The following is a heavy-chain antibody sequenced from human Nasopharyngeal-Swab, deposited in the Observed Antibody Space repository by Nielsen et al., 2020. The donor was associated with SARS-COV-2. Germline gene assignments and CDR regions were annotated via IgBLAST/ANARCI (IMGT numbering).Heavy chain of an antibody. J-gene: IGHJ4*02. V-gene: IGHV3-73*01. Sequence: GSLKISRAASGLIFSASAIHWVRQASGKGLEWVGRIGDKDHNYATTYGASVQGRFTISRDDSKNTAFLQMDSLKTEDTALYYCTTDFYFDYWGQGTLVTVSS. CDR2: IGDKDHNYAT. CDR1: GLIFSASA. CDR3: TTDFYFDY.